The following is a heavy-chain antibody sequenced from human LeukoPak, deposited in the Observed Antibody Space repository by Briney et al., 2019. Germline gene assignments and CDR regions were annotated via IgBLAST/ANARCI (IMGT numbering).Heavy chain of an antibody. CDR3: ANGDPPFDY. V-gene: IGHV3-30*18. J-gene: IGHJ4*02. CDR1: GFTFSSYG. D-gene: IGHD4-17*01. Sequence: PGGSLRLPCAASGFTFSSYGMHWVRQAPGKGLEWVAVISYDGSNKYYADSVKGRFTISRDNSKNTLYLQMNSLRAEDTAVYYCANGDPPFDYWGQGTLVTVSS. CDR2: ISYDGSNK.